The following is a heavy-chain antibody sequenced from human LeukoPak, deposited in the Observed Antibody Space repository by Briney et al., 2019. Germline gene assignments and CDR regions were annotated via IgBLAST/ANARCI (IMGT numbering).Heavy chain of an antibody. D-gene: IGHD2-15*01. J-gene: IGHJ4*02. CDR3: VVVVAATDYDY. CDR2: ISYDGSNK. V-gene: IGHV3-30*03. Sequence: GGSLRLSCVASGFTFSSYGMHWVRQAPGKGLEWVAVISYDGSNKYYADSVKGRFTISRDNSKNTLYLQMNSLRAEDTAVYYCVVVVAATDYDYWGQGTLVTVSS. CDR1: GFTFSSYG.